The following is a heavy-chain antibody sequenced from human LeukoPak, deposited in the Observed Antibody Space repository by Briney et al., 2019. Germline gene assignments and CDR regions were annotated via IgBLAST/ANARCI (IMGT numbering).Heavy chain of an antibody. CDR3: TRRDYYGSGRYFGGFDY. CDR1: GFTFSGSA. V-gene: IGHV3-73*01. Sequence: GGSLRLSCAASGFTFSGSAMHWVRQASGKGLEWVGRIRSKANSYATAYAASVKGRFTISRDDSKNTAYLQMNSQKTEDTAVYYCTRRDYYGSGRYFGGFDYWGQGTLVTVSS. CDR2: IRSKANSYAT. D-gene: IGHD3-10*01. J-gene: IGHJ4*02.